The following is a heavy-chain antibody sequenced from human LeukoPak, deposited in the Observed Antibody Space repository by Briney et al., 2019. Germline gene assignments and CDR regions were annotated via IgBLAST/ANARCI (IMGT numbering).Heavy chain of an antibody. Sequence: GASVKVSCKASGDTFTCYYMHWVRQAPGQGLEWMGWINPNSGGTNYAHKFQGRVTMTRDTSISTAYMGLSRLRSDDTAVYYCARGPIVVVPAAISRESWFDPWGQGTLVTVSS. J-gene: IGHJ5*02. V-gene: IGHV1-2*07. CDR3: ARGPIVVVPAAISRESWFDP. CDR1: GDTFTCYY. CDR2: INPNSGGT. D-gene: IGHD2-2*01.